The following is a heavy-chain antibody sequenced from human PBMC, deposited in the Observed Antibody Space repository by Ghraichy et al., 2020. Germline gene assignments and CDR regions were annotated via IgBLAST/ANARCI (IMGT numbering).Heavy chain of an antibody. CDR3: AKGSHESNGYYFDY. CDR1: GFTFSSFV. CDR2: IVGRGDTT. D-gene: IGHD2-8*01. Sequence: GSLNISCAASGFTFSSFVLGWVRQVPGKGLEWVSSIVGRGDTTYYADSVRGRFTISRDNSKNTVYLQMNSLRVEDSALYYCAKGSHESNGYYFDYWGQGTLVTGSS. J-gene: IGHJ4*02. V-gene: IGHV3-23*01.